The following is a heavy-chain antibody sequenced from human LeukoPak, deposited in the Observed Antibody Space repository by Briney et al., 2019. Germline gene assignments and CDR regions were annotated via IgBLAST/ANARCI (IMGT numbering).Heavy chain of an antibody. CDR1: GYSISSGYY. V-gene: IGHV4-38-2*02. Sequence: SETLSLTCTVSGYSISSGYYWGWIRPPPGKGLEWIGSIYHSGSTYYNPSLKSRVTISVDTSKNQFSLKLSSVTAADTAVYYCARGTRLRGLLDYWGQGTLVTVSS. J-gene: IGHJ4*02. D-gene: IGHD4-17*01. CDR3: ARGTRLRGLLDY. CDR2: IYHSGST.